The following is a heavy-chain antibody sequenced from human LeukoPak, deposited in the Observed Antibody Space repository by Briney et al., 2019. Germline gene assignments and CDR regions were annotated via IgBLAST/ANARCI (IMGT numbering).Heavy chain of an antibody. CDR2: MFYSGST. D-gene: IGHD2-2*01. CDR3: ARHGRYCSSTSCYAFDC. CDR1: GGSFSGYY. Sequence: PSETLSLTCAVYGGSFSGYYWGWIRQPPGKGLEWIGSMFYSGSTYHNPSLKSRVTISVDTSKNQFSLKVSSVTAADTAVYYCARHGRYCSSTSCYAFDCWGQGTLVTVSS. J-gene: IGHJ4*02. V-gene: IGHV4-39*01.